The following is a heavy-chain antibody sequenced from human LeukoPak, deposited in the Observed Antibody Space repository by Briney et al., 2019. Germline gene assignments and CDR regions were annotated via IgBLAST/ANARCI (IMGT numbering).Heavy chain of an antibody. J-gene: IGHJ4*02. CDR1: GFTFSGYA. Sequence: PGGSLRLSCAASGFTFSGYAMSWVRQAPGKGLEWVSAISGSGGSTYYADSVKGRFTISRDNSKNTLYLQMNSLRAEDTAVYYCAKGPKGGYDYSNYWGQGTLVTVSS. CDR3: AKGPKGGYDYSNY. D-gene: IGHD5-12*01. CDR2: ISGSGGST. V-gene: IGHV3-23*01.